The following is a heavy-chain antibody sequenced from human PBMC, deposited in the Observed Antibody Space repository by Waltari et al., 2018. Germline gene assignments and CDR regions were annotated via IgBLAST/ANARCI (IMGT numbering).Heavy chain of an antibody. Sequence: QLQLQESGPGLVKPSETLSLTCPGPGVSICCSYWSWIRQPPGKGLEWIGYIYYSGSTNYNPSLKSRVTISVDTSKNQFSLKLSSVTAADTAVYYCASLYSSGWYDAFDIWGQGTMVTVSS. D-gene: IGHD6-19*01. J-gene: IGHJ3*02. CDR1: GVSICCSY. CDR2: IYYSGST. CDR3: ASLYSSGWYDAFDI. V-gene: IGHV4-59*08.